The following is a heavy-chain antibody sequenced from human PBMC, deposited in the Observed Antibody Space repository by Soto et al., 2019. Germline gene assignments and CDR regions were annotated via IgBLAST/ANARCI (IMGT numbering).Heavy chain of an antibody. D-gene: IGHD2-21*01. J-gene: IGHJ6*02. CDR1: EFTFTDYW. Sequence: HRGGSLRLSCAACEFTFTDYWVYWVRQVPEKGLVWVSHINSGGNITPYADSVRGRFTISRDNSKNTLYLEMQSLTSDDKAVYFCARSLWSPYFYYGLDVWGHGTTVTVSS. CDR2: INSGGNIT. V-gene: IGHV3-74*01. CDR3: ARSLWSPYFYYGLDV.